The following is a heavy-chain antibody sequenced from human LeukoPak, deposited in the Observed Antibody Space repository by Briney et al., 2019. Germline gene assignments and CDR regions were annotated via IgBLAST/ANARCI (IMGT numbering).Heavy chain of an antibody. D-gene: IGHD3-9*01. Sequence: SETLSPTCTVSGGSISSSSYYWGWIRQPPGKGPEWIGSIYYSGSTYYNPSLKSRVTISVDTSKNQFSLKLSSVTAADTAVYYCASTGRYFDWLLHQYWGQGTLVTVSS. V-gene: IGHV4-39*01. CDR2: IYYSGST. J-gene: IGHJ4*02. CDR1: GGSISSSSYY. CDR3: ASTGRYFDWLLHQY.